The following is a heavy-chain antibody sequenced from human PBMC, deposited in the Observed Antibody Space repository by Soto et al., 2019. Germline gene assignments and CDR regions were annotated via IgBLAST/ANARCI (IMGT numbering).Heavy chain of an antibody. CDR3: ARWDFRSSGYYCDS. CDR2: IYDTGST. CDR1: GVSVSSGTYY. Sequence: SETRSLTCTVSGVSVSSGTYYWSWIRQPPGKRLEWIGYIYDTGSTNYSPSLKSRVTISVDTSKNQFSLKLSSVTAADTAVYYCARWDFRSSGYYCDSWGQGDLVTVSS. V-gene: IGHV4-61*01. J-gene: IGHJ4*02. D-gene: IGHD3-22*01.